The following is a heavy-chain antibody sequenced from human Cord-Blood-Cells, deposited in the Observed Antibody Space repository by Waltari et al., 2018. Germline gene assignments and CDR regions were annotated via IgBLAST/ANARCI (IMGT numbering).Heavy chain of an antibody. D-gene: IGHD4-17*01. CDR1: GGTFSSYA. J-gene: IGHJ6*02. CDR3: ASFPFYGDPPFYYYYGMDV. Sequence: QVQLVQSGAEVKKPGSSVKVSCKASGGTFSSYAISWVRQAPGQGLEGMGGIIPICGTGNDAQECQGRVTSTAGESTSTAYMGLSSLRSEDTAVYYCASFPFYGDPPFYYYYGMDVWGQGTTVTVSS. CDR2: IIPICGTG. V-gene: IGHV1-69*01.